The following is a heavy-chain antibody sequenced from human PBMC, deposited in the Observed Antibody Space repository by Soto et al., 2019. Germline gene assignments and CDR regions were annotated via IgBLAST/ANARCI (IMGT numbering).Heavy chain of an antibody. CDR1: GLTFTNYW. D-gene: IGHD4-17*01. J-gene: IGHJ4*02. Sequence: LRLSCAASGLTFTNYWMHWVRQAPGKGLVWVSRINSDESTTNYADSVKGRFTISRDNAKNTLYLQMNSLRAEDTAVYYCALSHTVTTDYWGQGTLVTVSS. CDR2: INSDESTT. CDR3: ALSHTVTTDY. V-gene: IGHV3-74*01.